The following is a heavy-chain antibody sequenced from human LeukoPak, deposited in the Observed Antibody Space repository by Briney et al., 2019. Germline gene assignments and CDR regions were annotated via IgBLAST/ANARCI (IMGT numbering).Heavy chain of an antibody. CDR1: GFTFSSYA. CDR3: ARDSHKGF. V-gene: IGHV3-66*01. J-gene: IGHJ4*02. CDR2: LYSGGSA. Sequence: GGSLRLSCAASGFTFSSYAMSWVRQAPGKGLEWVSVLYSGGSAYYADSVRGRFTISRDNSKNTLYLQVNSLRVEDTAVYYCARDSHKGFWGQGTLVTVSS.